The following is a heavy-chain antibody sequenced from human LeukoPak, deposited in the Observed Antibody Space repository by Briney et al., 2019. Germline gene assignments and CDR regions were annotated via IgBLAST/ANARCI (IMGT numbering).Heavy chain of an antibody. V-gene: IGHV4-34*03. CDR3: QYNSGSYDWFDP. D-gene: IGHD1-26*01. CDR1: GGSFSEDS. Sequence: SETLSLTCAVFGGSFSEDSCSCIRQPPGKGLEWIGSIYYSGSTYYNPSLKSRVTISVDTSKNQFSLKLSSVTAVDTAVYYCQYNSGSYDWFDPWGQGTLVTVSS. J-gene: IGHJ5*02. CDR2: IYYSGST.